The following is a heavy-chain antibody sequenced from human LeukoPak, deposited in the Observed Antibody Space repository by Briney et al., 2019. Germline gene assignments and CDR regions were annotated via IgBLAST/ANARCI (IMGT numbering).Heavy chain of an antibody. CDR2: TYYRSNWYN. Sequence: SQTLSLTCAISGDSAFSNSSWNWIRQSPSRGLEWLGRTYYRSNWYNDYGVSVKSRININPDTSKNHFSLQLSSVTPEDTAVYYCVRGGQGDGHSADEGFDIWGQGTMVTVS. V-gene: IGHV6-1*01. J-gene: IGHJ3*02. D-gene: IGHD5-18*01. CDR1: GDSAFSNSS. CDR3: VRGGQGDGHSADEGFDI.